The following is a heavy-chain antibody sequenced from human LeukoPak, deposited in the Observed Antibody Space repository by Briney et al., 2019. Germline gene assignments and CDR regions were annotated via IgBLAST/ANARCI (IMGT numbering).Heavy chain of an antibody. V-gene: IGHV3-30*18. Sequence: GRSLRLSCAASGFTFTNYGMHWVRQAPGKGLEWVAVVSSDATNKYYADSVKGRFTISRENSKNTLYLQMNSLGGEDTAVYYCAKGRVWFGELLFTMDVWGQGTTVTVSS. CDR2: VSSDATNK. CDR3: AKGRVWFGELLFTMDV. CDR1: GFTFTNYG. J-gene: IGHJ6*02. D-gene: IGHD3-10*01.